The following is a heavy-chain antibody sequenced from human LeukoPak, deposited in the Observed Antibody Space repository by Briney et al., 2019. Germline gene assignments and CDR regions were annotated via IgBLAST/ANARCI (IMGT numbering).Heavy chain of an antibody. CDR1: GFTFSSYA. D-gene: IGHD3-10*01. V-gene: IGHV3-23*01. J-gene: IGHJ4*02. Sequence: GGSLRLPCAASGFTFSSYAMSWVRQAPGKGLEWVSAIGGNGGSTYYAESVKGRFTISRDNSKNTLYLQMDSLRADDTALYYFAKEQGWFGECSTYWGQGTLVTVSS. CDR2: IGGNGGST. CDR3: AKEQGWFGECSTY.